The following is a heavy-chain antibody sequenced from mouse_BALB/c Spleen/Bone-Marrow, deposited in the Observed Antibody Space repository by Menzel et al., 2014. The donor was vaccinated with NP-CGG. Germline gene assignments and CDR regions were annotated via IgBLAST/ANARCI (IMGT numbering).Heavy chain of an antibody. D-gene: IGHD1-1*01. J-gene: IGHJ4*01. CDR1: GYTFTSYW. CDR2: IYPSDSYT. CDR3: TRYGNSHYYAMDY. V-gene: IGHV1-69*02. Sequence: QVQLQQSGAELVRPGASVKLSCRASGYTFTSYWINWVKQRPGQGLEWIGNIYPSDSYTNYNQRFKDKATLTVDKSSSTAYMQLSSPTSEDSAVYYCTRYGNSHYYAMDYWVKEPQSPSPQ.